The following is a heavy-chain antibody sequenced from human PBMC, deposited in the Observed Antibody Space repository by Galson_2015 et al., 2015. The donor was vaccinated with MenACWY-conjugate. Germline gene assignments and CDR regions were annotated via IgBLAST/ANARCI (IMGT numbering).Heavy chain of an antibody. Sequence: SLRLSCAASGFTFSTYSMNWVRQAPGKGLEWVSYISSGSSTIYYADSVKGRFTISRDNAKNSLYLQMNSLRDEDTAVYYCAAGIYGDFDYWGQGSLVTVSS. D-gene: IGHD4-17*01. CDR2: ISSGSSTI. V-gene: IGHV3-48*02. J-gene: IGHJ4*02. CDR3: AAGIYGDFDY. CDR1: GFTFSTYS.